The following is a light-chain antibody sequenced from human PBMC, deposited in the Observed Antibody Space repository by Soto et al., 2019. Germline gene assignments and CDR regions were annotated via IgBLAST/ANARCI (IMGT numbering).Light chain of an antibody. CDR2: AAS. V-gene: IGKV1-9*01. CDR3: QQVNSYPIP. Sequence: DIQFTQSPSFLSASVGDRVTITCRASQDISSHSAWYQQKPGKAPKLLVYAASTLQIGVPPRFSGSGSGTEFTLTISSVQPEDFAIYYCQQVNSYPIPFGQGTRLDLK. J-gene: IGKJ5*01. CDR1: QDISSH.